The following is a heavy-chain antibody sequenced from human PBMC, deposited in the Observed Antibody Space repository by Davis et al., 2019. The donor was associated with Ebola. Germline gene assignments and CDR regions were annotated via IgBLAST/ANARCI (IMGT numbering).Heavy chain of an antibody. V-gene: IGHV1-2*02. J-gene: IGHJ6*02. CDR2: INPNSGGT. CDR3: ARLGYSGTYYYYYYGMDV. D-gene: IGHD1-26*01. Sequence: AASVKVSCKASRYTFSGYYMHWLRQAPGQGLAWMGWINPNSGGTKPAQKFQGRVTMTRDTSISTVYMELSRLRFDDTAVYYCARLGYSGTYYYYYYGMDVWGQGTTVTVSS. CDR1: RYTFSGYY.